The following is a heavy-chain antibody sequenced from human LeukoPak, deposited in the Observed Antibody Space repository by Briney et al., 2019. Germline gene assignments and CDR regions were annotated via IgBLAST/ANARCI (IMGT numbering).Heavy chain of an antibody. Sequence: GGSLRLSCAASGFTFSSYSMNWVRQAPGKGLEWVSSISNSSSYIYYADTVKSPFTISRDNAKNSLYLQMNSLRAEDTAVYYCARDAGYDSRGYYPDLDYWGQATLVTVSS. D-gene: IGHD3-22*01. CDR2: ISNSSSYI. CDR1: GFTFSSYS. V-gene: IGHV3-21*01. CDR3: ARDAGYDSRGYYPDLDY. J-gene: IGHJ4*02.